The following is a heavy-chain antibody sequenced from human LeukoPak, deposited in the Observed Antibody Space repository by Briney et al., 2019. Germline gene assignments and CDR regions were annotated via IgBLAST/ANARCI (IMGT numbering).Heavy chain of an antibody. V-gene: IGHV4-59*01. J-gene: IGHJ4*02. Sequence: GSLRLSCAASGFTFSSYEMNWVRQAPGKGLEWIGYIYYSGSTNYNPSLKSRVTISVDTSKNQFSLKLSSVTAADTAVYYCAGENGDRVFDYWGQGTLVTVSS. CDR2: IYYSGST. CDR3: AGENGDRVFDY. D-gene: IGHD4-17*01. CDR1: GFTFSSYE.